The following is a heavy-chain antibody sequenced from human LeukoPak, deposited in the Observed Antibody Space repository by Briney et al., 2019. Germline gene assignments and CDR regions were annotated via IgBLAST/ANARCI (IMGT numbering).Heavy chain of an antibody. J-gene: IGHJ5*02. V-gene: IGHV1-18*01. Sequence: GASVKVSCKASGYTFTSYGISWVRQAPGEGLEWMGWISADNGNTNYAQKLQGRVTMTTDTSTSTAYMELRSLRSDDTAVYYCARQYYDFWSGYLFWFDPWGQGTLVTVSS. CDR2: ISADNGNT. D-gene: IGHD3-3*01. CDR1: GYTFTSYG. CDR3: ARQYYDFWSGYLFWFDP.